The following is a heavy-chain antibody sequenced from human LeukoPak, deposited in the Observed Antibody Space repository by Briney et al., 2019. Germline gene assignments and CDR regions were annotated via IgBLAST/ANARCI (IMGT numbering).Heavy chain of an antibody. CDR3: ARFGDYGEY. D-gene: IGHD4-17*01. V-gene: IGHV3-23*01. J-gene: IGHJ4*02. Sequence: GGSLRLSCAASGFTFSSYAMSWVRQAPGKGLEWVSAISGSGGSTYYADSVKGRFTISRDNSKNTLHLQMSSLRADDSALYYCARFGDYGEYWGQGTLVIVSS. CDR2: ISGSGGST. CDR1: GFTFSSYA.